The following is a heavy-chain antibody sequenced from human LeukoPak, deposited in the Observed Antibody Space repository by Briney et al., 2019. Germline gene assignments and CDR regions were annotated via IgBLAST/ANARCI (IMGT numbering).Heavy chain of an antibody. CDR3: AKLGGCSGGSCYSGDYFDY. Sequence: PGGSLRLSCAASGFTFSAYAMSWVRQAPGKGLEWVSTISRSGVSTYYADSVRGRFTISRDNSKNTLFVQMNSLRAEDTAVYYCAKLGGCSGGSCYSGDYFDYWGQGTLVTVSS. D-gene: IGHD2-15*01. CDR2: ISRSGVST. V-gene: IGHV3-23*01. J-gene: IGHJ4*02. CDR1: GFTFSAYA.